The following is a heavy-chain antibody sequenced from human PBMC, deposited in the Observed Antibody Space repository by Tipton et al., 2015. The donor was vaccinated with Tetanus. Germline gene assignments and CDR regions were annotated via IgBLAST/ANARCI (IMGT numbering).Heavy chain of an antibody. J-gene: IGHJ6*02. V-gene: IGHV1-8*01. CDR2: MNPNSGNT. CDR3: AMGDGVLRYFDWFYYYYGMDV. Sequence: QLVQSGAEVKKPGASVKVSCKASGYTFTSYDINWVRQATGQGLEWMGWMNPNSGNTGYAQKFQGRVTMTRNTSISTAYMELSSLRSEDTAVYYCAMGDGVLRYFDWFYYYYGMDVWGQGTTVTVSS. D-gene: IGHD3-9*01. CDR1: GYTFTSYD.